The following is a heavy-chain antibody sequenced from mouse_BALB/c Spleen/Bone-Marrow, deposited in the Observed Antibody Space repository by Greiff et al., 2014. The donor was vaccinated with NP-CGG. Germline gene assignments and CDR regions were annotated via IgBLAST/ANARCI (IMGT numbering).Heavy chain of an antibody. D-gene: IGHD2-14*01. CDR1: GHTFTDYW. Sequence: GAELVMPGASVKMSCKASGHTFTDYWMHWVKQRPGQGLEWIGAIDTSDSYTSYNQKFKGKATLTVDESSSTAYMQLSSLTSEDSAVYYCARSDYRFDPLPYWGQGTLVTVSA. J-gene: IGHJ3*01. V-gene: IGHV1-69*01. CDR3: ARSDYRFDPLPY. CDR2: IDTSDSYT.